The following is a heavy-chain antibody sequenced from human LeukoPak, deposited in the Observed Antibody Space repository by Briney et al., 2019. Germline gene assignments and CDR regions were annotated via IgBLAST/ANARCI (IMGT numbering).Heavy chain of an antibody. V-gene: IGHV3-7*01. J-gene: IGHJ4*02. Sequence: PGGSLRLSCAASGFTFSSHWMTWVRQAPGKGLEWVANIEQDGSEKYYVDSVKGRFTISRGNAKSSLYLQMNSLRAEDTAVYYCARGAHLGYWGQGTLVTVSS. CDR3: ARGAHLGY. CDR2: IEQDGSEK. CDR1: GFTFSSHW.